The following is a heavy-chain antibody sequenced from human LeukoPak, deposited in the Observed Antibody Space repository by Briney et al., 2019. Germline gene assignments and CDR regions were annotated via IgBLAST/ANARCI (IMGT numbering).Heavy chain of an antibody. Sequence: ASVKVSCKASGYTFTSYYMHWVRQAPGQGLEWMGIINPSGGSTSYAQKFQGRVTMTRDTSTSTVYMELSSLRSEDTAVYYCARSITIFGVVIGGYFDYWGQGTLVTASS. CDR3: ARSITIFGVVIGGYFDY. J-gene: IGHJ4*02. CDR1: GYTFTSYY. CDR2: INPSGGST. V-gene: IGHV1-46*01. D-gene: IGHD3-3*01.